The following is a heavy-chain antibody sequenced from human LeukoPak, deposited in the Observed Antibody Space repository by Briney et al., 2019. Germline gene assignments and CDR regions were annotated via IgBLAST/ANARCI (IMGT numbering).Heavy chain of an antibody. J-gene: IGHJ4*02. Sequence: ASVKVPCKVSGYTLTELSMHWVRQAPGKGLEWMGGFDPEDGETIYAQKFQGRVTMTEDTSTDTAYMELSSLRSEDTAVYYRATVPPSSGYLYYFDYWGQGTLVTVSS. V-gene: IGHV1-24*01. CDR2: FDPEDGET. D-gene: IGHD3-22*01. CDR3: ATVPPSSGYLYYFDY. CDR1: GYTLTELS.